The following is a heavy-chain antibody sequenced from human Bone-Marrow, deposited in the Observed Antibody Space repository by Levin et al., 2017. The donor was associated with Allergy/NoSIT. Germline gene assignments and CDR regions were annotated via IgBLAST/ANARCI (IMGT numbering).Heavy chain of an antibody. CDR3: AKDSLRTLYYYYYMDV. J-gene: IGHJ6*03. V-gene: IGHV3-23*01. Sequence: GASVKVSCAASGFTFSSYAMSWVRQAPGKGLEWVSAISGSGGSTYYADSVKGRFTISRDNSKNTLYLQMNSLRAEDTAVYYCAKDSLRTLYYYYYMDVWGKGTTVTVSS. D-gene: IGHD2-15*01. CDR2: ISGSGGST. CDR1: GFTFSSYA.